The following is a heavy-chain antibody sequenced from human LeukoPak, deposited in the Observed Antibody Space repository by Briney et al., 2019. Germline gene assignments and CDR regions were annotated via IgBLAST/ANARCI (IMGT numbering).Heavy chain of an antibody. CDR1: GFTFSSYW. Sequence: GGSLRLSCAASGFTFSSYWMHWVRQAPGKGLVWVSRINSDGSSTSYADSVKGRFTISRDNAKNTLYLQMNSLRAEDTAVYYCARDGVSHYYYYYYGMDVWGQGTTVTVSS. V-gene: IGHV3-74*01. CDR3: ARDGVSHYYYYYYGMDV. J-gene: IGHJ6*02. CDR2: INSDGSST.